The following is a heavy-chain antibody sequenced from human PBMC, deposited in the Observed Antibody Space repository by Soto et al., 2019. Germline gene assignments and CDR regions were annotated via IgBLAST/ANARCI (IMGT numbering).Heavy chain of an antibody. D-gene: IGHD2-2*01. CDR2: ISAYNGNT. V-gene: IGHV1-18*01. CDR1: GYTFTSYG. Sequence: ASVKVSCKASGYTFTSYGISWVRQAPGQGLEWMGWISAYNGNTNHAQKLQGRVTMTTDTSTSTAYMELRSPRSDDTAVYYCARMGCSSTSCYDGWFDPWGQGTLVTVSS. CDR3: ARMGCSSTSCYDGWFDP. J-gene: IGHJ5*02.